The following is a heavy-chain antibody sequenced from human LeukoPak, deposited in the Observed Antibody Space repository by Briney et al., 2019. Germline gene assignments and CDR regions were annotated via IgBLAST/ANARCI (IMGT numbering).Heavy chain of an antibody. J-gene: IGHJ4*02. CDR1: GYSFKIYA. D-gene: IGHD5-24*01. V-gene: IGHV1-18*01. CDR3: VRDLGPRGIISPQGY. CDR2: ISTYDGDT. Sequence: GASVKVSCKTSGYSFKIYAISWVRQAPGQGLEWMGWISTYDGDTNYAQNVQGRVTMTTDTSTSTAYMELRSLRSDDTAVYYCVRDLGPRGIISPQGYWGQGTLVTVSS.